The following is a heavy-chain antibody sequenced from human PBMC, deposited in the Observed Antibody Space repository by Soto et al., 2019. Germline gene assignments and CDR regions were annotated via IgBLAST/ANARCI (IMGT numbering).Heavy chain of an antibody. V-gene: IGHV3-15*01. J-gene: IGHJ4*02. D-gene: IGHD3-10*01. CDR3: TTAGLPFGVLTESDY. CDR2: IKSKTDGGTT. CDR1: GFTFSNAW. Sequence: EVQLVESGGGLVKPGGSLRLSCAASGFTFSNAWMSWVRQAPGKGLEWVGRIKSKTDGGTTDYAAPVKGRITISRDDSKNTLYQQRNSLKTEDTAVYYCTTAGLPFGVLTESDYWGQGTLVTVSS.